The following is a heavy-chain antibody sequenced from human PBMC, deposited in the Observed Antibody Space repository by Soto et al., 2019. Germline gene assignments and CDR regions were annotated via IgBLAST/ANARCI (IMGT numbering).Heavy chain of an antibody. Sequence: ASVKVSCKASGYTFTIYGINWVRQAPGQGLEWMGWISPDNGNTNYAQKLQGRVTMTTDTSTSTAYMELRNLRSDDTAVYYCARALGYSGYAGMDVWGQGTTVTVSS. CDR2: ISPDNGNT. D-gene: IGHD5-12*01. J-gene: IGHJ6*02. CDR3: ARALGYSGYAGMDV. V-gene: IGHV1-18*01. CDR1: GYTFTIYG.